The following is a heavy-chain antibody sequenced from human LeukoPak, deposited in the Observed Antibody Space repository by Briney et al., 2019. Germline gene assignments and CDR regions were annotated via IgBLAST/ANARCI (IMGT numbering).Heavy chain of an antibody. CDR3: ARDLSDCSGGSCYSGVDV. CDR2: IHYSGSA. J-gene: IGHJ6*04. Sequence: PSETLSLTCTVSNGPINTYQWSWIRQPPGKGLEWIGNIHYSGSANYNPSLKSRVIISVDTSKNQFSLKLSSVTAADTAVYYCARDLSDCSGGSCYSGVDVWGKGTTVTISS. V-gene: IGHV4-59*12. D-gene: IGHD2-15*01. CDR1: NGPINTYQ.